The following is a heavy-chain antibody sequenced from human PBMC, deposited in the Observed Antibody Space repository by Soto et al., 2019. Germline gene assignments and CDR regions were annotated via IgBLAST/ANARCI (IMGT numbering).Heavy chain of an antibody. CDR3: ARDFQVGRTFDY. V-gene: IGHV3-33*01. D-gene: IGHD1-26*01. J-gene: IGHJ4*02. CDR1: AFAFGVYG. Sequence: QVQLVDSGGGVVQPGRSLRLSCAASAFAFGVYGMHWVRQAPGKGLEWVAVMGHEGKYTHYADSVKGRFTISRDNSRNTLYLQMDSLRVDDTAVYFCARDFQVGRTFDYWGQGTLVTVSS. CDR2: MGHEGKYT.